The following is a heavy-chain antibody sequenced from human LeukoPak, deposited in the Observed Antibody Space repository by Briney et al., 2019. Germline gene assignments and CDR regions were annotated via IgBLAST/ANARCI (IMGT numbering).Heavy chain of an antibody. Sequence: PGGSLRLSCAASGFTFSSYSMNWVRQAPGKGLEWVSSISSSSSYIYYADSVKGRFTISRDNAKNSLYLQMNSLRAEDTAVYYCARDNRDYRYYYYGMGVWGQGTTVTVSS. V-gene: IGHV3-21*01. D-gene: IGHD2/OR15-2a*01. CDR3: ARDNRDYRYYYYGMGV. J-gene: IGHJ6*02. CDR1: GFTFSSYS. CDR2: ISSSSSYI.